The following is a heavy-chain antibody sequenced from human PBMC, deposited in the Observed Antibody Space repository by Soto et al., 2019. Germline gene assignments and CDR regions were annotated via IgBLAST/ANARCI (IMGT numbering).Heavy chain of an antibody. Sequence: QVQLVQSGAEVKKPGSSVKVSCKASGGSSKNYAISWVRQAQGQGLEWMGGIIPISGTADYAQKFQGRLTITADKSTNTAYMELSSLRSEDTAVYYCARDMTVFTVPYFDYLGQGTLVTVSS. V-gene: IGHV1-69*06. CDR3: ARDMTVFTVPYFDY. D-gene: IGHD2-21*02. J-gene: IGHJ4*02. CDR1: GGSSKNYA. CDR2: IIPISGTA.